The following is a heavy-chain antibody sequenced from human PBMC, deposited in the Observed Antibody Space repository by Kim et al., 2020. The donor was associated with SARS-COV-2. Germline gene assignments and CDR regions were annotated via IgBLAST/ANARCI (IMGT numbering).Heavy chain of an antibody. V-gene: IGHV5-10-1*01. CDR1: GYSFTSYW. Sequence: GESLKISCKGSGYSFTSYWISWVRQMPGKGLEWMGRIDPSDSYTNYSPSFQGHVTISADKSISTAYLQWSSLKASDTAMYYCATPVATILFGDYYYGMDVWGQGTTVTVSS. CDR3: ATPVATILFGDYYYGMDV. J-gene: IGHJ6*02. D-gene: IGHD5-12*01. CDR2: IDPSDSYT.